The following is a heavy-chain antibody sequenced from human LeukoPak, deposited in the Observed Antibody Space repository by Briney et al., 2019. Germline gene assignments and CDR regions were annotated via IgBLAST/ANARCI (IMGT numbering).Heavy chain of an antibody. CDR3: ARETGYSSSWSPHFDY. CDR2: ISSSSSYI. D-gene: IGHD6-13*01. J-gene: IGHJ4*02. V-gene: IGHV3-21*01. CDR1: GFTFSSYS. Sequence: SGGSLRLSCAASGFTFSSYSMNWVRQAPGKGLEWVSSISSSSSYIYYADSVKGRFTISRDNAKNSLYLQMNSLRAEDTAVYYCARETGYSSSWSPHFDYWGQGTLVTVSS.